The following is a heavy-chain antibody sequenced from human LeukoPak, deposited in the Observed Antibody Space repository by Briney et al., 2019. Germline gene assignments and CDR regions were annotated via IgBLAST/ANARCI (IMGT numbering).Heavy chain of an antibody. V-gene: IGHV4-34*01. Sequence: SETLSLTCAVYGGSITGYYWSWIRQTPGRGLEWVGEIHYNGATSYNPSLKSRATISTDTSKNHFSLRLSSVTAADTAVYFCARGNILTGYCFDFWGQGALVTVSS. D-gene: IGHD3-9*01. CDR3: ARGNILTGYCFDF. CDR1: GGSITGYY. J-gene: IGHJ4*02. CDR2: IHYNGAT.